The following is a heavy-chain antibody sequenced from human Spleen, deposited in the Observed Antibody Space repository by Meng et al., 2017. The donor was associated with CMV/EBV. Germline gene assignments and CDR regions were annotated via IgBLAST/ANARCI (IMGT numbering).Heavy chain of an antibody. Sequence: GESLKISCAASGFTFSSYSMNWVRQAPGKGLEWVSSISSSSSYIYYADSVKGRFTISRDNSKNTLYLQMNSLRAEDTAVYYCAKSQQWLVPPFDYWGQGTLVTVSS. D-gene: IGHD6-19*01. CDR1: GFTFSSYS. CDR2: ISSSSSYI. V-gene: IGHV3-21*04. J-gene: IGHJ4*02. CDR3: AKSQQWLVPPFDY.